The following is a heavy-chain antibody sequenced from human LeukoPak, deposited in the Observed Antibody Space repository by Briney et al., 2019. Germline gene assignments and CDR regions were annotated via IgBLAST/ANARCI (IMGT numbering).Heavy chain of an antibody. Sequence: GRSLRLSCAASGFTFRSYGMHWVRQAPGKGLEWVAVISYDGSNKYYADSVKGRFTISRDNSKNSLYLQMNSLRAEDTALYYCAKTRGYSRVGDAFDIWGQGTMVTVSS. J-gene: IGHJ3*02. CDR3: AKTRGYSRVGDAFDI. CDR2: ISYDGSNK. D-gene: IGHD5-18*01. V-gene: IGHV3-30*18. CDR1: GFTFRSYG.